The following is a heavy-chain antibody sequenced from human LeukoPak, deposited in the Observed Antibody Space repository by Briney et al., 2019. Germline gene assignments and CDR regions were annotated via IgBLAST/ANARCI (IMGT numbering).Heavy chain of an antibody. CDR2: ISPDGSST. Sequence: GGSLRLSCAASGFTFANFWMHWVRQAPGKGLVWVSRISPDGSSTTYADSVKGRFTVSRDNAKNTLYLQMDGLRAEDTAVYHCARLTVTGTNYWGQGTLVTVSS. J-gene: IGHJ4*02. D-gene: IGHD6-19*01. CDR1: GFTFANFW. CDR3: ARLTVTGTNY. V-gene: IGHV3-74*01.